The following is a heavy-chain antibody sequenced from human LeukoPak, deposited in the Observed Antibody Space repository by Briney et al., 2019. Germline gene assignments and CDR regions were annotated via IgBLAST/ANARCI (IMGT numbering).Heavy chain of an antibody. CDR1: GFTFSSYS. CDR2: ISSSSSYI. J-gene: IGHJ4*02. CDR3: ARAGPVWFGELLSRQDFDY. Sequence: AGGSLRLSCAASGFTFSSYSMNWVRQAPGKGLEWVSSISSSSSYIYYADSVKGRFTISRDNAKNSLYLQMNSLRAEDTAVYYCARAGPVWFGELLSRQDFDYWGQGTLVTVSS. D-gene: IGHD3-10*01. V-gene: IGHV3-21*01.